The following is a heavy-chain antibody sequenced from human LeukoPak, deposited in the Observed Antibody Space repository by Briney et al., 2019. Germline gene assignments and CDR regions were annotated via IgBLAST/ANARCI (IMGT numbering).Heavy chain of an antibody. J-gene: IGHJ4*02. V-gene: IGHV4-59*01. CDR3: ARDVGWSFDY. Sequence: SETLSLTCTVSGGSISSYYWSWIRQPPGKGLEWIGYIYYSGSTNYNPSLKSRVTISVDTSKNQFSLKLSSVTAADTAVYYCARDVGWSFDYWGQGTLVTVSS. CDR1: GGSISSYY. CDR2: IYYSGST. D-gene: IGHD2-15*01.